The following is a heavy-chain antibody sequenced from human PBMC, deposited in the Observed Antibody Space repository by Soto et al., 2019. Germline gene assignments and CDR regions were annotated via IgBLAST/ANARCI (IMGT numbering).Heavy chain of an antibody. J-gene: IGHJ1*01. D-gene: IGHD4-17*01. CDR2: INAGNGNT. Sequence: QVQLVQSGAEVKKPGASVKVSCKASGYTFTSYAMHWVRQAPGQRLEWMGWINAGNGNTKYSQKFQGRVTITRDTSASTDYMELSSMRAEDTAVYYCARDGDDCGDYPRYFQPWGQGNLVTVS. V-gene: IGHV1-3*01. CDR3: ARDGDDCGDYPRYFQP. CDR1: GYTFTSYA.